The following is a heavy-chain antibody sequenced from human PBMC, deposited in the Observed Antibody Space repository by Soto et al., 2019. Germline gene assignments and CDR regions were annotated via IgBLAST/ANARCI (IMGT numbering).Heavy chain of an antibody. J-gene: IGHJ6*02. V-gene: IGHV3-30*18. CDR3: AKSPREYRYGMDV. D-gene: IGHD2-2*02. Sequence: QVQLVESGGGVVQPGRSLRLSCAASGFTFSSYGMHWVRQAPGKGLEWVAVISYDGSNKYYADSVKGRFTISRDNSKNTLYLQMNSLRAEDTAVYSCAKSPREYRYGMDVWGQGTTVTVSS. CDR2: ISYDGSNK. CDR1: GFTFSSYG.